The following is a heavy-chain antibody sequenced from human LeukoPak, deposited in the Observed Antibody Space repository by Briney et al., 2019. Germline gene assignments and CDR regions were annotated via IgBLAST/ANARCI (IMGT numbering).Heavy chain of an antibody. J-gene: IGHJ4*02. CDR1: GFTFSTYW. CDR2: IYYSGST. D-gene: IGHD6-19*01. V-gene: IGHV4-59*08. CDR3: ARLDSSGWYQFDY. Sequence: GSLRLSCAVSGFTFSTYWMSWIRQPPGKGLEWIGYIYYSGSTNYNPSLKSRVTISVDTSKNQFSLELSSVTAADTAVYYCARLDSSGWYQFDYWGQGTLVTVSS.